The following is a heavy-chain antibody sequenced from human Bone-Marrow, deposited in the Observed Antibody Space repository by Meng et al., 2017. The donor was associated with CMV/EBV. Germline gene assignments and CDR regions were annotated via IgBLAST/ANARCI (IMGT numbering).Heavy chain of an antibody. CDR3: AREPVLYSSSWHFDY. Sequence: GGSLRLSCAASGFTFSSYEMNWVRQAPGKGLEWVSYISSSGSTIYYADSVKGRFTISRDNAKNSLYLQMNSLRAEDTAVYYCAREPVLYSSSWHFDYWGQGTLVTVSS. V-gene: IGHV3-48*03. J-gene: IGHJ4*02. D-gene: IGHD6-13*01. CDR2: ISSSGSTI. CDR1: GFTFSSYE.